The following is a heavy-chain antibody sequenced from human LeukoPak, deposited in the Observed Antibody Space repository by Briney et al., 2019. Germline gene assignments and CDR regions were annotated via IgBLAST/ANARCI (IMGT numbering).Heavy chain of an antibody. CDR2: IKQDGSEK. J-gene: IGHJ4*02. D-gene: IGHD2-8*01. CDR3: ARQIVLMVYAIPSFGFGY. CDR1: GFTFSSYL. Sequence: GGSLTLSCAASGFTFSSYLMSWVRQAPGKGLEWVANIKQDGSEKYYVDSVKGRFTISRDNAKNSLYLQMNSLRAEDTAVYYCARQIVLMVYAIPSFGFGYWGQGTLVTVSS. V-gene: IGHV3-7*01.